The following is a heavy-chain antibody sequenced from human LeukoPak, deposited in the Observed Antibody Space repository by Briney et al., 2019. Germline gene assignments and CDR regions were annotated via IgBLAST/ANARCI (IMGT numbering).Heavy chain of an antibody. V-gene: IGHV4-61*01. CDR1: GGSVSSSSYY. CDR3: ARGPYFDC. CDR2: IYYSGST. J-gene: IGHJ4*02. Sequence: SETLSLTCTVSGGSVSSSSYYWSWIRQPPGKGLEWIGYIYYSGSTNYNPSLKSRVTISVDTSNDRFSLKLSSVTAADTAVYYCARGPYFDCCGQGTLVTVSS.